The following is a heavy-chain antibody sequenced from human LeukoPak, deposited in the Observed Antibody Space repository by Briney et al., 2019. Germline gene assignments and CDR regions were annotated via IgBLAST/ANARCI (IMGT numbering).Heavy chain of an antibody. V-gene: IGHV1-2*06. CDR3: ARVGQQLANWFDP. J-gene: IGHJ5*02. D-gene: IGHD6-13*01. Sequence: GASVKVSCKASGYSFTGYYMYWVRQAPGQGLEWMGRINPDTGGTNYAQKFQGRVTMTRDTSISTAYMELSRLRSDGTAVYYCARVGQQLANWFDPWGQGTLVTVSS. CDR2: INPDTGGT. CDR1: GYSFTGYY.